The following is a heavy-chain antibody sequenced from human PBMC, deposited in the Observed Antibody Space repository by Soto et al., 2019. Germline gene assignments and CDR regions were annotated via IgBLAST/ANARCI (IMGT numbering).Heavy chain of an antibody. V-gene: IGHV4-34*01. Sequence: PSETLSLTCAVYGESFSGYIWTWIRQTPGKGLQWIGQINHSGSASYNLSLKSRVTISVHTSNSQFSLELSSVTAADTAVYYCARGLITGSHYSGGWYYFDSWGQGTQVTVSS. CDR1: GESFSGYI. CDR2: INHSGSA. CDR3: ARGLITGSHYSGGWYYFDS. D-gene: IGHD3-22*01. J-gene: IGHJ4*02.